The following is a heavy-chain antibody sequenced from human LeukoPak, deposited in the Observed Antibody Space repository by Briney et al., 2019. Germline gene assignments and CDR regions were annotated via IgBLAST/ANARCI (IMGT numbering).Heavy chain of an antibody. D-gene: IGHD3-9*01. CDR3: ARGPYDILTGYYRGPWFDP. Sequence: PGGSLRLSCAASGFTFRSYAMSWVRQAPGKGLEWVSAISGSGDSTYYADSVKGRFTISRDNAKNSLYLQMNSLRAEDTAVYYCARGPYDILTGYYRGPWFDPWGQGTLVTVSS. CDR2: ISGSGDST. V-gene: IGHV3-23*01. CDR1: GFTFRSYA. J-gene: IGHJ5*02.